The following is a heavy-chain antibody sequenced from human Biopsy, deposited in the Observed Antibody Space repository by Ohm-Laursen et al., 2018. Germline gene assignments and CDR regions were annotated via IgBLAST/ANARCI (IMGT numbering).Heavy chain of an antibody. CDR3: ARGGLNYWYFDL. J-gene: IGHJ2*01. Sequence: SVKVSCKTSGYTFTDSYMHWVRQAPGQGLGWMGWINPNSGGTNYAQKFQGRVTMTRDTSMSTAYMELNRLRSDDTAVYYCARGGLNYWYFDLWGRGTLVTVSS. CDR1: GYTFTDSY. D-gene: IGHD1-26*01. V-gene: IGHV1-2*02. CDR2: INPNSGGT.